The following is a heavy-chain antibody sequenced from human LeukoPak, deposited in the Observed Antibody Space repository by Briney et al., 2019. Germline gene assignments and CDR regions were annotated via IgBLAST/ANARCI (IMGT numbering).Heavy chain of an antibody. J-gene: IGHJ3*02. V-gene: IGHV1-69*13. CDR1: GGTFSTYA. CDR2: IIPIFGTS. Sequence: ASVKVSCKASGGTFSTYAISWVRQAPGQGLEWMGGIIPIFGTSNYAQNFQGRVTITADESTSTAYMEVSRLRSEDTAVYYCARDDGRYFDRLGHDAFDIWGQGTLVTVSS. D-gene: IGHD3-9*01. CDR3: ARDDGRYFDRLGHDAFDI.